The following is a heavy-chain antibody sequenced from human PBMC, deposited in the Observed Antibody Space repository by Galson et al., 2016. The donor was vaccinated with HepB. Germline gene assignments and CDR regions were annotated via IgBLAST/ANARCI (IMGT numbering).Heavy chain of an antibody. CDR3: GRDRSSGGGFIDY. CDR1: GGTFSNYA. V-gene: IGHV1-69*13. D-gene: IGHD3-22*01. Sequence: SVKVSCKASGGTFSNYAISWVRQAPGQGLEWMGAIIPVFGTTAYAPKFQGRVTITADESTSTGYMELSGLKSDDMAIYYCGRDRSSGGGFIDYWGQGTLVTVSS. J-gene: IGHJ4*02. CDR2: IIPVFGTT.